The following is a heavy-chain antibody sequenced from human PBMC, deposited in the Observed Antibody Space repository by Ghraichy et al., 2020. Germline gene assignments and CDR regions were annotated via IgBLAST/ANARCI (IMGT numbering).Heavy chain of an antibody. V-gene: IGHV4-39*01. D-gene: IGHD3-3*01. Sequence: SETLSLTCTVSGASITSSPYYWSWIRQPPGKGLEWIATINFSGSTYYNPSLKSRVTISVDTSKTQVSLKLTSVTAADTAFYYCARYSYDPNWFDPWGQGTLVTVSS. CDR3: ARYSYDPNWFDP. CDR1: GASITSSPYY. CDR2: INFSGST. J-gene: IGHJ5*02.